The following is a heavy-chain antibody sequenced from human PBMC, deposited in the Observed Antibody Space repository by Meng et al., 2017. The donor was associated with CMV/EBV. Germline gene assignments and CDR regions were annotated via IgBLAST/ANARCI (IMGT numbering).Heavy chain of an antibody. CDR2: ITWNGGST. CDR3: ARVHGYPHLYYFDY. J-gene: IGHJ4*02. V-gene: IGHV3-20*03. Sequence: AFGFTFDVYGMSWVGQAPGKWLEWVSGITWNGGSTGYADSVKGRFTISRDNAKNSLYLQMNSLRAEDTALYYCARVHGYPHLYYFDYWGQGTLVTVSS. D-gene: IGHD5-24*01. CDR1: GFTFDVYG.